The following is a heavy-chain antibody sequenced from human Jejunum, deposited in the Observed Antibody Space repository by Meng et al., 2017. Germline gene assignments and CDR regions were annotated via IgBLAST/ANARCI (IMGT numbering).Heavy chain of an antibody. V-gene: IGHV3-74*01. CDR2: IKSDGTTT. D-gene: IGHD3-16*02. CDR3: ARVVTWFDP. J-gene: IGHJ5*02. Sequence: EVELVGAGGGLVQPGGSLRLSCAASGFTFSSHWMHWVRQAPGKGLVWVSRIKSDGTTTNYADSVKGRFTISRDNAKNTLYLQMNSLRAEDTAVYYCARVVTWFDPWGQGTLVTVSS. CDR1: GFTFSSHW.